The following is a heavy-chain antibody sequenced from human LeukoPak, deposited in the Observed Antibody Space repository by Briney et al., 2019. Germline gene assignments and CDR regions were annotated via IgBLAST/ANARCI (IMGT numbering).Heavy chain of an antibody. Sequence: GGSLRLSCAASGFTFSSYNMNWVRQAPGKGLEWVSSITSSSSHIYYADSMRGRFTISRDNAKNSLYLQMNSLKPEDTAVYYCARVAEAAAFDSWGQGTLVTVSS. CDR3: ARVAEAAAFDS. V-gene: IGHV3-21*06. CDR2: ITSSSSHI. J-gene: IGHJ4*02. D-gene: IGHD6-13*01. CDR1: GFTFSSYN.